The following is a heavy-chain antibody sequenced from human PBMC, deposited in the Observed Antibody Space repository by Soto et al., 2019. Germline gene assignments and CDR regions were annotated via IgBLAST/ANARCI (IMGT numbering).Heavy chain of an antibody. CDR1: GFTFSNYW. D-gene: IGHD6-19*01. CDR3: ARDLAGLPDY. Sequence: GGSLRLSCAASGFTFSNYWMHWVRQAPGKGLEWVAVIWYDGSNKYYADSVKGRFTISRDNSKNTLYLQMNSLRAEDTAVYYCARDLAGLPDYWGQGTLVTVSS. V-gene: IGHV3-33*08. J-gene: IGHJ4*02. CDR2: IWYDGSNK.